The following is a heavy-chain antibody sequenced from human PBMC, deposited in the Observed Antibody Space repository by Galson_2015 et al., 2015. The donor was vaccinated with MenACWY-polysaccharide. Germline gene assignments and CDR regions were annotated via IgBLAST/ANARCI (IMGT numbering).Heavy chain of an antibody. J-gene: IGHJ2*01. Sequence: SLRLSCAASGFTVSSNFMSWVRQAPGKGLEWVSIIYRGSSIYYAESVKGRFTISRDNSKNTLYLQMNNLRTEDTAVYYCARRTGNWYFDLWGRGTLVTVSS. CDR3: ARRTGNWYFDL. V-gene: IGHV3-66*02. CDR1: GFTVSSNF. CDR2: IYRGSSI.